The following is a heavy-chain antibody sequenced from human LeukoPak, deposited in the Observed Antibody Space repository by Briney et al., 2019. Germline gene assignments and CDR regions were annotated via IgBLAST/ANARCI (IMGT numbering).Heavy chain of an antibody. Sequence: QTLSLTCAISGDTLSGNSPAWNWIRQSPSSGLEWLGRTYYRSRWSNNYAMSVRRRISINPDTSKNQFSLQLNSVTPEDTAACARIVGGEPDYWGQGTLVTVSS. CDR1: GDTLSGNSPA. J-gene: IGHJ4*02. V-gene: IGHV6-1*01. D-gene: IGHD2-21*01. CDR3: IVGGEPDY. CDR2: TYYRSRWSN.